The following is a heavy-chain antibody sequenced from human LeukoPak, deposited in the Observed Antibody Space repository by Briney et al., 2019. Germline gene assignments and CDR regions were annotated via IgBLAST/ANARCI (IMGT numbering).Heavy chain of an antibody. Sequence: GGSLRLSCAASGFTFSSYSMDWVRQAPGKGLEWVSSISSSSSYIYYADSVKGRFTISRDNAKNSLYLQMNSLRAEDTAVYYCARLRGALAARPSPEYYYYMDVWGKGTTVTVSS. CDR2: ISSSSSYI. CDR3: ARLRGALAARPSPEYYYYMDV. D-gene: IGHD6-6*01. V-gene: IGHV3-21*01. J-gene: IGHJ6*03. CDR1: GFTFSSYS.